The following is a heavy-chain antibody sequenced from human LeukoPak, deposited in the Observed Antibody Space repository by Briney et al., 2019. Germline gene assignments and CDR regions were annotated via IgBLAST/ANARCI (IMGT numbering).Heavy chain of an antibody. V-gene: IGHV4-4*07. J-gene: IGHJ6*03. CDR1: GYSISSGYY. CDR3: ARDSPYYYGSGSYYWSGYYYYMDV. CDR2: IYTSGST. D-gene: IGHD3-10*01. Sequence: SETLSLTCTVSGYSISSGYYWGWIRQPAGKGLEWIGRIYTSGSTNYNPSLKSRVTMSVDASRNQFSLKLSSVTAADTAVYYCARDSPYYYGSGSYYWSGYYYYMDVWGKGTTVTISS.